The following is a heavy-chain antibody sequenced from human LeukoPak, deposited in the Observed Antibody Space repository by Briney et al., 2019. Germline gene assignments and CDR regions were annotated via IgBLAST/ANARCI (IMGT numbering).Heavy chain of an antibody. J-gene: IGHJ4*02. CDR2: ISSSSRYI. Sequence: PGGSLRLSCGASVFTFRSYSMNWVPQAPGRGLEWVSSISSSSRYIYYADSVKGRFATSRDNAKNSLYLQMNSLRAEDTAVYYCARRSSFDYWGQGTLVTVSS. CDR3: ARRSSFDY. CDR1: VFTFRSYS. V-gene: IGHV3-21*01.